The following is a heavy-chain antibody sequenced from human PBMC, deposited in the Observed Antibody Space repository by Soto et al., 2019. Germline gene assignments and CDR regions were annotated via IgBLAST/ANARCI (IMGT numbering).Heavy chain of an antibody. V-gene: IGHV4-39*01. Sequence: NPXASLSLTFTVCGGSISSSSYYWGWIRQPPGKGLEWIGSIYYSGSTYYNPSLKSRVTISVDTSKNQFSLKLSSVTAADTAVYYRARPAYCTGGSCYYFDYCGQRTLVTVSS. CDR1: GGSISSSSYY. CDR3: ARPAYCTGGSCYYFDY. D-gene: IGHD2-15*01. J-gene: IGHJ4*02. CDR2: IYYSGST.